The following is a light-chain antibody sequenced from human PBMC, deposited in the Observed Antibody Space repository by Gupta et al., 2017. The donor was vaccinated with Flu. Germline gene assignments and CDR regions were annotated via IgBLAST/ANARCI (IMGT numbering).Light chain of an antibody. CDR1: QTVLYSANNNNY. CDR3: QQDDTTPYT. CDR2: WAS. Sequence: DIVMTQSPDSLAVSLGERATINCKSSQTVLYSANNNNYLAWYQQKPGQPPRLLIYWASARGSGVPDRFSGSGSATDFTLTISSLQAEDVAVYYCQQDDTTPYTFGQGTKLEIK. J-gene: IGKJ2*01. V-gene: IGKV4-1*01.